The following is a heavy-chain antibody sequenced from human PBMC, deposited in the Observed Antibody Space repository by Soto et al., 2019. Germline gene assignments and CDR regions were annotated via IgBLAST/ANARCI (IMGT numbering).Heavy chain of an antibody. D-gene: IGHD3-3*01. J-gene: IGHJ5*02. CDR3: ARDIRFLDPTRQNWFDP. V-gene: IGHV4-34*01. CDR1: GGSFSGYY. CDR2: INHSGST. Sequence: SETLSLTCAVYGGSFSGYYWSWIRQPPGKGLEWIGEINHSGSTNYNPSLKSRVTISVDTSKNQFSLKLSSVTAADTAVYYCARDIRFLDPTRQNWFDPWGQGTLVTVSS.